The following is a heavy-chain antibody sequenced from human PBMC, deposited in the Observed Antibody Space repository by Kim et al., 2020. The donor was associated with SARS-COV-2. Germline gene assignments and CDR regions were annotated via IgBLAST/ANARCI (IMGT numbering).Heavy chain of an antibody. CDR1: GGSVSSASYY. CDR3: ARALRPHLTVAHFDY. V-gene: IGHV4-61*01. Sequence: SETLSLTCTVSGGSVSSASYYWSWIRQPPGKGLEWIAYIYYSGSTSYNPSLKSRLTISVDTSKNQFSLKLSSVTAADTAVYYCARALRPHLTVAHFDYWGQGTLVTVSS. CDR2: IYYSGST. D-gene: IGHD3-9*01. J-gene: IGHJ4*02.